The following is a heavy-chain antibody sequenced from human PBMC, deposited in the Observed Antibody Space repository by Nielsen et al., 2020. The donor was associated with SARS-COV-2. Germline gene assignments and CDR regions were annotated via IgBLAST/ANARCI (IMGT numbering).Heavy chain of an antibody. J-gene: IGHJ6*02. CDR3: ARAYSSSWPYYYYYGMDV. V-gene: IGHV1-46*01. D-gene: IGHD6-13*01. CDR2: INPSGGST. Sequence: WVRQAPGQGLEWMGIINPSGGSTSYAQKFQGRVTMTRDTSTSTVYMELSSLRSEDTAVYYCARAYSSSWPYYYYYGMDVWGQGTTVTVS.